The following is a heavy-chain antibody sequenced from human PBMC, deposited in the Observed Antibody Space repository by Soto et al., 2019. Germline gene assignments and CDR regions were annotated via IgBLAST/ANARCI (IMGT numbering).Heavy chain of an antibody. CDR1: GVSLTSGNW. CDR3: ARLVYDTRLDYMYFDF. Sequence: SETLSLTXAVSGVSLTSGNWWTWVRQSPQRGLEYIGEIFHDGTANYYPSFERRVAMSVDTSRNQFSLKLTSVTAADTAVYFCARLVYDTRLDYMYFDFWGPGTLVTVSS. V-gene: IGHV4-4*02. CDR2: IFHDGTA. D-gene: IGHD3-10*01. J-gene: IGHJ4*02.